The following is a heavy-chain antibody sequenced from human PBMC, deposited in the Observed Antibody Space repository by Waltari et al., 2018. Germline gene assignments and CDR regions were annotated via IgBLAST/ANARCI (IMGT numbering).Heavy chain of an antibody. V-gene: IGHV5-51*03. D-gene: IGHD3-10*01. Sequence: EVQLVQSGPEVTKSGESLRISCQVSGYSFISYWIAWVRQMPGKGLEYMGIIWPDDSDTRYSPSFQGQVIISVDKSIGTAYLQLNTLKASDTAMYYCARPRRGRDAFDVWGPGTMVTVSS. CDR2: IWPDDSDT. CDR1: GYSFISYW. CDR3: ARPRRGRDAFDV. J-gene: IGHJ3*01.